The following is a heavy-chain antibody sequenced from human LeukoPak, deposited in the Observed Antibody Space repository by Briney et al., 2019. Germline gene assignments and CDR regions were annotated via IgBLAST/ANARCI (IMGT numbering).Heavy chain of an antibody. V-gene: IGHV4-39*01. D-gene: IGHD2-2*01. CDR3: ARYGISLGYCSSTSCPTPDAFDI. CDR1: GGSISSSSYY. J-gene: IGHJ3*02. Sequence: SETLPLTCTVSGGSISSSSYYWGWIRQPPGKGLEWIGSIYYSGSTYYNPSLKSRVTISVDTSKNQFSLKLSSVTAADTAVYYCARYGISLGYCSSTSCPTPDAFDIWGQGTMVTVSS. CDR2: IYYSGST.